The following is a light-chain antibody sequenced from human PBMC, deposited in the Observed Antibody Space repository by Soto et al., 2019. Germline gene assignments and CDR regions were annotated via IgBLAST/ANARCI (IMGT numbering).Light chain of an antibody. J-gene: IGKJ1*01. V-gene: IGKV4-1*01. Sequence: IVITHSPDSLSVSLCGRATINCKSSQSFLYSSNNKNYLAWYQQKPGQPPKLLIYWASTRESGVPDRFSGSGSGTDFTLTISSLQAEDVAVYYCQQYYSTPPTFGQGTKVDIK. CDR2: WAS. CDR3: QQYYSTPPT. CDR1: QSFLYSSNNKNY.